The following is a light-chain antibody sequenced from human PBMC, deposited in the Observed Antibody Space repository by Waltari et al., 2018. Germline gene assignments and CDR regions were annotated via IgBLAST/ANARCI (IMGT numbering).Light chain of an antibody. CDR2: AAS. CDR3: QQSYSTPKT. J-gene: IGKJ1*01. CDR1: QSISSY. Sequence: TQSPSSLSASVGDRVTITCRASQSISSYLNWYQQKPGKAPKLLIYAASSLQSGVPSRFSGSGSGTDFTLTISSLQPEDFATYYCQQSYSTPKTFGQWTKVEIK. V-gene: IGKV1-39*01.